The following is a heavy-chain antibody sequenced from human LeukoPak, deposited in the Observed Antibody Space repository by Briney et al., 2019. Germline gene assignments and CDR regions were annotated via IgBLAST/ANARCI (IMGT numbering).Heavy chain of an antibody. CDR3: ASGEVYSEPYYFDY. V-gene: IGHV3-30-3*01. J-gene: IGHJ4*02. CDR1: GFTFSSYA. Sequence: GGSLRLSCAASGFTFSSYAMHWVRQAPGKGLEWVAVISYDGSNKYYADSVKGRFTISRDNSKNTLYLQMNSLRAEDTAVYYCASGEVYSEPYYFDYWGQGTLVTVSS. D-gene: IGHD2-15*01. CDR2: ISYDGSNK.